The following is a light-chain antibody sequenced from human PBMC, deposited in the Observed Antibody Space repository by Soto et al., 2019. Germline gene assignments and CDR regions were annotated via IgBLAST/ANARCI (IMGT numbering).Light chain of an antibody. CDR3: SSYTSDSSYV. J-gene: IGLJ1*01. V-gene: IGLV2-14*01. CDR1: SSDVGLYDY. Sequence: VLTQPASVSGSPGQSITISCTGTSSDVGLYDYVSWYQQHPGKAPQLMIYAVSNRPSGVSNRFSASKSGNTASLFISGLQAEDEADYYCSSYTSDSSYVFGSGTKVT. CDR2: AVS.